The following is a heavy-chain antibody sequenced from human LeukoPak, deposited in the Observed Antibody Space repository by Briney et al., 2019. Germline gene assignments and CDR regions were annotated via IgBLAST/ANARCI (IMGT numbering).Heavy chain of an antibody. CDR3: AREVVQITAGYFDY. Sequence: GGSLRLSCAASGSTFTRHAIHWVRQAAGKGLEWVAIISFDGNRKYYADSVQGRFTISRDNSKNTLYLQMDSLKPEDTAVYYCAREVVQITAGYFDYWGQGTLVTVSS. J-gene: IGHJ4*02. V-gene: IGHV3-30*04. CDR1: GSTFTRHA. D-gene: IGHD1-20*01. CDR2: ISFDGNRK.